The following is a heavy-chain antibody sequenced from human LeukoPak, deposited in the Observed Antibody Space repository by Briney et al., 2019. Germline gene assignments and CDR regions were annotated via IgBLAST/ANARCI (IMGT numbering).Heavy chain of an antibody. D-gene: IGHD4-17*01. CDR2: INYSGNS. CDR3: ARAKSTVTFDY. CDR1: SGSISSGDFY. Sequence: SQTLSLTCTISSGSISSGDFYWTWIRQPPGKGLEWIGYINYSGNSYYNPSLKSRVTISVDTSKNQFSLKLSSVTAADTAVYYCARAKSTVTFDYWGQGTLVTVSS. J-gene: IGHJ4*02. V-gene: IGHV4-30-4*01.